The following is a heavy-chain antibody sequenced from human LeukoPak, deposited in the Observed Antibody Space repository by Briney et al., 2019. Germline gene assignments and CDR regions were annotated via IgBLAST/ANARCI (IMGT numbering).Heavy chain of an antibody. Sequence: GGSLRLSCAASGFTFSDYYMSWIRQAPGKGLEWVSYISSSGSTIYYADSVKGRFTISRDNAKNSLYLQMNSLRAEDTAVYYCARCPKRPLGVVIGHVGQQLVRDYYMDVWGKGTTVTVSS. CDR3: ARCPKRPLGVVIGHVGQQLVRDYYMDV. CDR1: GFTFSDYY. D-gene: IGHD3-3*01. J-gene: IGHJ6*03. V-gene: IGHV3-11*04. CDR2: ISSSGSTI.